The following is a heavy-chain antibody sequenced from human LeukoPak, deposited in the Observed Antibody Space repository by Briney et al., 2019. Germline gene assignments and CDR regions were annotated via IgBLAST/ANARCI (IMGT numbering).Heavy chain of an antibody. V-gene: IGHV3-23*01. CDR2: ISDSGGSI. Sequence: GGSLRLSCAASGFTFSSHAISWVRQAPGKGLEWVSGISDSGGSIYYADSVRGRFTISRDNSKNTVYLQMNSLRAEDTALYYCATGLTYYYGSGGYGYFDYWGQGTLVTVSS. D-gene: IGHD3-10*01. CDR3: ATGLTYYYGSGGYGYFDY. CDR1: GFTFSSHA. J-gene: IGHJ4*02.